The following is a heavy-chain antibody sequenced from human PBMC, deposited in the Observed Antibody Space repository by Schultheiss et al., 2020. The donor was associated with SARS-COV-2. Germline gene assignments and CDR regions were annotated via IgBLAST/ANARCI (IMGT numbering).Heavy chain of an antibody. V-gene: IGHV3-30*04. CDR3: ARDQQLVYDY. Sequence: GGSLRLSCEASGFTFSSYAMHWVRQAPGKGLEWVAVISYDGSNKYYADSVKGRFTISRDNSKNTLYLQMNSLRAEDTAVYYCARDQQLVYDYWGQGTLVTVSS. CDR2: ISYDGSNK. J-gene: IGHJ4*02. CDR1: GFTFSSYA. D-gene: IGHD6-13*01.